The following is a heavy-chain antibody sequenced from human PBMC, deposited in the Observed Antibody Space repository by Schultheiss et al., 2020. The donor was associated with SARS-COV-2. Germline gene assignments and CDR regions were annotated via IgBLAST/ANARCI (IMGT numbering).Heavy chain of an antibody. Sequence: SETLSLTCIVSGGSISGSLYYWGWIRQPPGKGLEWIGSIFHNGNTFYNSSLRGRVTMSVDTSKNQFSLKLTSVTAADTAVYYCAREGAHCDIATCYRWLDPWGQGTLVTVSS. CDR2: IFHNGNT. V-gene: IGHV4-39*02. CDR3: AREGAHCDIATCYRWLDP. CDR1: GGSISGSLYY. J-gene: IGHJ5*02. D-gene: IGHD2-15*01.